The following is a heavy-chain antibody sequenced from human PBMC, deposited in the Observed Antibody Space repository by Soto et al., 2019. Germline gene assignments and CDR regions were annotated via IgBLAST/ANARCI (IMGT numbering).Heavy chain of an antibody. CDR3: ASGGGGGATPRTFDY. D-gene: IGHD3-16*01. CDR1: GYAFPDYY. CDR2: INPNTGGT. J-gene: IGHJ4*02. V-gene: IGHV1-2*02. Sequence: ASVKVSCKASGYAFPDYYLHWVRQAPGQGLEWMGWINPNTGGTNYAQKFQGRVTITRDTSITTAYMELSSLRSDDTALYSCASGGGGGATPRTFDYWGQGTPVTVSS.